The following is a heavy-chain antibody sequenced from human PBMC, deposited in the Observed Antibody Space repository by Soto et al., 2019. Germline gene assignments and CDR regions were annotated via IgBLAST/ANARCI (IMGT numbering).Heavy chain of an antibody. J-gene: IGHJ5*02. D-gene: IGHD6-6*01. CDR2: IYYSGST. CDR1: GGSISSGGYY. V-gene: IGHV4-31*03. CDR3: ARENSSSSFNRFDP. Sequence: SETLSLTCTVSGGSISSGGYYWSWIRQHPGKGLEWIGYIYYSGSTYYNPSLKSRVTISVDTSKNQFSLKLSSVTAADTAVYYCARENSSSSFNRFDPWGQGTLVTVSS.